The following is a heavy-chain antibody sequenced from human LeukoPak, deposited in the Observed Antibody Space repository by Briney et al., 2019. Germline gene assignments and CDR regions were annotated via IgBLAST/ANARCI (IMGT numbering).Heavy chain of an antibody. V-gene: IGHV3-33*06. CDR2: IWYDGIIT. CDR1: GFTFSSYD. D-gene: IGHD3-16*01. J-gene: IGHJ4*02. Sequence: GRSLRLSCAASGFTFSSYDMHWIRQAPGKGLEWVAVIWYDGIITYYADSVKRRFTISRTNSKNTLYLQINSLRAEDTALYYCAKEVLPMSSLGELSLLDWGQGTLVTVSS. CDR3: AKEVLPMSSLGELSLLD.